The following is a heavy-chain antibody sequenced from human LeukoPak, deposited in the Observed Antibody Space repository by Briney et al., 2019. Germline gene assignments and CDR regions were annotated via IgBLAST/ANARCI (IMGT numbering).Heavy chain of an antibody. CDR3: ARGGGYSYGAIDY. V-gene: IGHV3-30-3*01. J-gene: IGHJ4*02. D-gene: IGHD5-18*01. CDR2: MSYDGSSN. CDR1: GFTFSSYA. Sequence: PGRSLRLSCAASGFTFSSYAMHWVRQAPGKGLEWVAVMSYDGSSNYYADSVKGRFTISRDNSKNTLYLQMNSLRAEDTAVYYCARGGGYSYGAIDYWGQGTLVTVSS.